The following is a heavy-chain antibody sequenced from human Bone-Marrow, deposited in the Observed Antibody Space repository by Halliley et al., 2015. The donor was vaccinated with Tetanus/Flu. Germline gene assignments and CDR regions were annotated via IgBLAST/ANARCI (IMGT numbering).Heavy chain of an antibody. CDR3: ARDRGRVAVAGFDY. CDR2: VYPDGST. J-gene: IGHJ4*02. Sequence: LGWIGYVYPDGSTNYTPSLKSRVSMSVDTSKKPFSLTLRSVPAADTAVYFCARDRGRVAVAGFDYWGQGMLVTVSS. V-gene: IGHV4-61*03. D-gene: IGHD6-19*01.